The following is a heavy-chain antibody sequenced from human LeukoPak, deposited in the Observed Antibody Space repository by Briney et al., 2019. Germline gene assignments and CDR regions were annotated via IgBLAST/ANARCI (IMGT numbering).Heavy chain of an antibody. D-gene: IGHD3-22*01. CDR2: IYYSGST. V-gene: IGHV4-30-4*01. J-gene: IGHJ4*02. Sequence: SETLSLTCTVSGGSISSGDYYWSWIRQPPGKGLGWIGYIYYSGSTYYNPSLKSRVTISVDTSENQFSLKLSSVTAADTAVYYCARVVVMRGRWLDYWGQGTLVTVSS. CDR1: GGSISSGDYY. CDR3: ARVVVMRGRWLDY.